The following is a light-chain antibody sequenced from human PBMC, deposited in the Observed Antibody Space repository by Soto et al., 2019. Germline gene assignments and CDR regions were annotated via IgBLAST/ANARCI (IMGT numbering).Light chain of an antibody. J-gene: IGLJ1*01. Sequence: SYELTQPPSVSVSPGQTARITCSGDALPKQYAYWYQQKPDQAPVLVIYKDTERPSGIPERFSGSSSGTTVTLTISGVQAEDEAEYYCQSPDSSATSYVFGTGTKLTVL. CDR3: QSPDSSATSYV. CDR2: KDT. CDR1: ALPKQY. V-gene: IGLV3-25*03.